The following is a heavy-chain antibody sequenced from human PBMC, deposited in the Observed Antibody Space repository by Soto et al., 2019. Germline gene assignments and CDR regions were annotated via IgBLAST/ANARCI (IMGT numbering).Heavy chain of an antibody. CDR3: ARGGEPLGYYGLDV. V-gene: IGHV4-4*07. CDR1: GGSITDYS. CDR2: IFSSGST. J-gene: IGHJ6*02. Sequence: SETLSLTCTVSGGSITDYSWVWIRQPAGKGLAWIGRIFSSGSTNYNPSLKGRITMSVDTSKDQFSLNLTSLTAADTAVYYCARGGEPLGYYGLDVWGQGTTVTVSS.